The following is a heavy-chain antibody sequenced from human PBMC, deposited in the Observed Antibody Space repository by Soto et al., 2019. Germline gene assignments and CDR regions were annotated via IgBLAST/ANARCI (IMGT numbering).Heavy chain of an antibody. V-gene: IGHV1-69*08. Sequence: GASVKVSCKASGGTFSSYTISWVRQAPGQGLEWMGWFIPIVGSGKYAQRFQGRVTFTRDTSTSTVYMELSGLRSDDTAVYYCSRVDPGETSPFDHWGQGTLVTVSS. D-gene: IGHD3-10*01. CDR3: SRVDPGETSPFDH. CDR2: FIPIVGSG. J-gene: IGHJ4*02. CDR1: GGTFSSYT.